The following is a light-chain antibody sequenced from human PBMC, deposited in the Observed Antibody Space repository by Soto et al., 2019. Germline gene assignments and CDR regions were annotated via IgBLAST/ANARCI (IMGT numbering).Light chain of an antibody. V-gene: IGLV2-14*01. J-gene: IGLJ1*01. Sequence: QSALTQPASVSGSPGQSITISCTGTSSDVGGYNYVSWYQQHPGKAPKLMIYEVSHRPSGVSNRFSGSKSDNTASLTISGLQAEDEADYYCSSYTSSSTRVFGTGIKLTVL. CDR1: SSDVGGYNY. CDR2: EVS. CDR3: SSYTSSSTRV.